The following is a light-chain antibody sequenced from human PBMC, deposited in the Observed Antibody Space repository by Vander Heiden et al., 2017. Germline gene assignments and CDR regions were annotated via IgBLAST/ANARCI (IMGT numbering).Light chain of an antibody. CDR2: GNN. V-gene: IGLV1-40*01. J-gene: IGLJ3*02. CDR1: SSNIGAGYD. CDR3: QSYDSSLSGWV. Sequence: QSVLTQPPSVSGAPGQRVTIPCTGSSSNIGAGYDVHWYQQLPGTAPKPLIYGNNNRPSGVPDRFSGSKSGTSASLAITGLQAEDEADYHCQSYDSSLSGWVFGGGTKLTVL.